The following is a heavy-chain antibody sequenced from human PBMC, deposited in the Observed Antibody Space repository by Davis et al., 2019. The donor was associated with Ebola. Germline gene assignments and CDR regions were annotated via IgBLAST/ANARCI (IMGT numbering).Heavy chain of an antibody. Sequence: GESLKIPCAASGFTFSGSAMHWVRQASGKGLEWVGRIRSKANSYATAYAASVKGRFTISRDDSKNTAYLQMNSLKTEDTAVYYSTSAYGDWDYWGQGTLVTVSS. CDR1: GFTFSGSA. V-gene: IGHV3-73*01. D-gene: IGHD4-17*01. CDR2: IRSKANSYAT. J-gene: IGHJ4*02. CDR3: TSAYGDWDY.